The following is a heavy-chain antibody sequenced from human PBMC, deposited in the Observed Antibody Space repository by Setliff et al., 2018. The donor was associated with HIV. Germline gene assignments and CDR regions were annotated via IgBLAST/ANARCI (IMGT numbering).Heavy chain of an antibody. D-gene: IGHD3-10*01. CDR1: GFTFSSYA. Sequence: GGSLRLSCAASGFTFSSYAMSWVRQAPGKGLEWVSTISGSGASTYYADSVKGRFTVSRDNSRSTLYLQMNNLRAEDTAVYHCAKSALLWMRGGYFDTWGQGTLVTVSS. CDR2: ISGSGAST. J-gene: IGHJ4*02. V-gene: IGHV3-23*01. CDR3: AKSALLWMRGGYFDT.